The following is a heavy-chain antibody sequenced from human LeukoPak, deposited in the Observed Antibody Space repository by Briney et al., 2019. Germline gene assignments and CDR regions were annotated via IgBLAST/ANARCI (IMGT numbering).Heavy chain of an antibody. CDR2: INPNSGGT. D-gene: IGHD3-9*01. CDR1: GYTFTGYY. J-gene: IGHJ5*02. CDR3: ARRRQGILTLKRWLDP. V-gene: IGHV1-2*02. Sequence: ASVKVSCKASGYTFTGYYMHWVRQAPGQGLEWMGWINPNSGGTNYAQKFQGRVTMTRDTSISTAYMELSRLRSDDTAVYYCARRRQGILTLKRWLDPWGQGTLVTVSS.